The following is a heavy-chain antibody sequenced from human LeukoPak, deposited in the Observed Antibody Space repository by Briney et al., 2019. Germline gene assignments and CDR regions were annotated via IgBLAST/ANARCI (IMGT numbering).Heavy chain of an antibody. CDR3: ARDFRGTAVAGDY. D-gene: IGHD6-19*01. CDR2: IYSSESI. V-gene: IGHV4-4*07. J-gene: IGHJ4*02. CDR1: GSSISSYY. Sequence: TSETLSLTCTVSGSSISSYYWNWIRQPAGKGLEWIGRIYSSESINYNPSLKGRVTMSVDTSKNQFSLRLSSVTAAGTAVYYCARDFRGTAVAGDYWGQGTLVTVSS.